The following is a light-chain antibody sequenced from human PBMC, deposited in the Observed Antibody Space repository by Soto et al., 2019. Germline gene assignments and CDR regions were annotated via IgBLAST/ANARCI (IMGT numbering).Light chain of an antibody. V-gene: IGKV1-5*01. CDR3: QQYNTYST. J-gene: IGKJ5*01. CDR1: QSISRW. CDR2: DAS. Sequence: DIQMTQSPSTLSASVGDRVTITCRASQSISRWLAWYQQKPGKAPKALIYDASTSRSGVPSRFSGGGSGTEFALTISSLQPDDFATYYCQQYNTYSTFGQGTRLEIK.